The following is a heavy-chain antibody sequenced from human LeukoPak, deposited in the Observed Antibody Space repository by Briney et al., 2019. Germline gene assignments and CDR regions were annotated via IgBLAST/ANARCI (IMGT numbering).Heavy chain of an antibody. CDR2: TYYRSKWYN. V-gene: IGHV6-1*01. CDR1: GDSVSRNSAA. Sequence: SQTLSLTCAISGDSVSRNSAAWNWIRQSPSGGLEWLGRTYYRSKWYNDYAVSVKSRITINPDTSKNQFSLQLNSVTPEDTAVYYCARSSGGNSDYYYYYMDVWGKGTTVTVSS. J-gene: IGHJ6*03. CDR3: ARSSGGNSDYYYYYMDV. D-gene: IGHD4-23*01.